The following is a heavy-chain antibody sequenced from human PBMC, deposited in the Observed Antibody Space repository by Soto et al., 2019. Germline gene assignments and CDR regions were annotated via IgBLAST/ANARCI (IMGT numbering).Heavy chain of an antibody. CDR3: ARERIAVAGVWFDP. V-gene: IGHV1-69*08. CDR1: GGTFSSYT. Sequence: QVQLVQSGAEVKKPGSSVKVSCKASGGTFSSYTISWVRQAPGQGLEWMGRIIPILGIANYAQKFQGRVTITADKSTSTAYMELSSLRSEDTAVYYCARERIAVAGVWFDPWGQGTLVTVSS. CDR2: IIPILGIA. J-gene: IGHJ5*02. D-gene: IGHD6-19*01.